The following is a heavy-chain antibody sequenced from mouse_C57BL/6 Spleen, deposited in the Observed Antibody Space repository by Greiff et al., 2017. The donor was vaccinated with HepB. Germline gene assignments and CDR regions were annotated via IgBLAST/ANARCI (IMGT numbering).Heavy chain of an antibody. J-gene: IGHJ2*01. CDR3: ARGGGNGNRLYYFDY. V-gene: IGHV1-52*01. Sequence: QVQLKQPGAELVRPGSSVKLSCKASGYTFTSYWMHWVKQRPIQGLEWIGNIDPSDSETHYNQKFKDKATLTVDKSSSTAYMQLSSLTSEDSAVYYCARGGGNGNRLYYFDYWGQGTTLTVSS. D-gene: IGHD2-1*01. CDR1: GYTFTSYW. CDR2: IDPSDSET.